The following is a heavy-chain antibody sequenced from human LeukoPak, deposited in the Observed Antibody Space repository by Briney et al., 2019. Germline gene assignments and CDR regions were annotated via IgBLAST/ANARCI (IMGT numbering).Heavy chain of an antibody. Sequence: PSQTLSLTYTVSGGSISSGSYYWSWIRQPAGKGLEWIGRIYTSGSINYNPSLKSRVTISVDTSKNQYSLKLSSVTAADTAVYYCARSDSGSYYSHYYYYMDVWGKGTTVTVSS. V-gene: IGHV4-61*02. CDR1: GGSISSGSYY. J-gene: IGHJ6*03. CDR2: IYTSGSI. CDR3: ARSDSGSYYSHYYYYMDV. D-gene: IGHD1-26*01.